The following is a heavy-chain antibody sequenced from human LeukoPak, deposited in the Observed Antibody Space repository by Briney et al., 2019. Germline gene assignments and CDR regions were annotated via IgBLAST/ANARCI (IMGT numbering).Heavy chain of an antibody. J-gene: IGHJ4*02. CDR3: ARVDIVVVPAAIRGSYYFDY. CDR1: GGSISSYY. Sequence: PSETLSLTCTVSGGSISSYYWSWIRQPPGKELEWIGYIYYSGSTNYNPSLKSRVTISVDTSKNQFSLKLSSVTAADTAVYYCARVDIVVVPAAIRGSYYFDYWGQGTLVTVSS. D-gene: IGHD2-2*02. V-gene: IGHV4-59*01. CDR2: IYYSGST.